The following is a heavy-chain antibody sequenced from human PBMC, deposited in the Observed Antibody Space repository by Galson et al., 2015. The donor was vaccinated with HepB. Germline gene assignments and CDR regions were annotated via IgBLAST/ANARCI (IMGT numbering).Heavy chain of an antibody. Sequence: SVKVSCKASGGTFSSYAISWVRQAPGQGLEWMGGIIPIFGTANYAQKFQGRVTITADESTSTAYMELSSLRSEDTAVYYCARDRSGSYDYYYGMDVWGQGTTVTVSS. J-gene: IGHJ6*02. V-gene: IGHV1-69*13. CDR3: ARDRSGSYDYYYGMDV. CDR2: IIPIFGTA. D-gene: IGHD1-26*01. CDR1: GGTFSSYA.